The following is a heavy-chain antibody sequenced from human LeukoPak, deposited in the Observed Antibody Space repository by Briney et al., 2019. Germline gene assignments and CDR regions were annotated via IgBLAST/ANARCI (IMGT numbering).Heavy chain of an antibody. CDR1: GGSISSYY. Sequence: SETLSLTCTVSGGSISSYYWSWLRQPPGKGLEWLGYIYYSGSTNYNPSLKSRVTISVDTSKNQFSLKLSSVTAADTAVYYCARAHAERWLQPYFDYWGQGTLVTVSS. CDR3: ARAHAERWLQPYFDY. D-gene: IGHD5-24*01. V-gene: IGHV4-59*01. CDR2: IYYSGST. J-gene: IGHJ4*02.